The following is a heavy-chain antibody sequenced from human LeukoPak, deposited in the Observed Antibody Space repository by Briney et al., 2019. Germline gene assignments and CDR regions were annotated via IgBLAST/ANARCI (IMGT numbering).Heavy chain of an antibody. CDR3: ATYRQVLLPFES. V-gene: IGHV3-30*04. D-gene: IGHD2-8*02. Sequence: GRSLRLSCAASEFTFSSYAMHWVRQAPGKGLEWVALISYDGTNKYYADSVKGRFTISRDNSKSTLSLQMNSLRAEDTAIYYCATYRQVLLPFESWGQGTLVTVSS. CDR1: EFTFSSYA. CDR2: ISYDGTNK. J-gene: IGHJ4*02.